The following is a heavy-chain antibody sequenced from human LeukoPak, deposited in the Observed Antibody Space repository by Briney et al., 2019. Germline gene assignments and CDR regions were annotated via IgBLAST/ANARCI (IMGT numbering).Heavy chain of an antibody. J-gene: IGHJ4*02. CDR3: ASDSSGYLDY. D-gene: IGHD3-22*01. Sequence: PGGSLRLSCAASGFTFSSNAMSWVRQAPGKGLEWVSSISSSSSYIYYADSVKGRFTISRDNAKNSLYLQMNSLRAEDTAVYYCASDSSGYLDYWGQGTLVTVSS. CDR2: ISSSSSYI. CDR1: GFTFSSNA. V-gene: IGHV3-21*01.